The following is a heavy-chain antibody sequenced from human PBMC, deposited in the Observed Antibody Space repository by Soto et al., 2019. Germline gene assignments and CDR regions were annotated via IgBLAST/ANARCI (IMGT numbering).Heavy chain of an antibody. D-gene: IGHD4-17*01. CDR3: ARRDLTVTLYYSCYYLDV. V-gene: IGHV3-23*01. Sequence: PVGALRLSCAASGFTFSSYAMSWVRQAPGKGLEWVSEISGSGGSTNYADSVKGRFTISRDNSKNTLYLQMNSLRAEDTAVYYFARRDLTVTLYYSCYYLDVWGKGTTVTVSS. CDR2: ISGSGGST. CDR1: GFTFSSYA. J-gene: IGHJ6*03.